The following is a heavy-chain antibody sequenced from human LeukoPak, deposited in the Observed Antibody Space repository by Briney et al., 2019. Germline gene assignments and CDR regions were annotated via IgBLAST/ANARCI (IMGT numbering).Heavy chain of an antibody. J-gene: IGHJ4*02. CDR3: ASSGGGYSGYDFGGGDY. CDR1: GGTFSSYA. Sequence: ASVKVSCKASGGTFSSYAISWVRQAPGQGLEWMGGIIPIFGTANYAQKFQGRVTITTDESTSTAYMELSSLRSEDTAVYYCASSGGGYSGYDFGGGDYWGQGILVTVSS. D-gene: IGHD5-12*01. CDR2: IIPIFGTA. V-gene: IGHV1-69*05.